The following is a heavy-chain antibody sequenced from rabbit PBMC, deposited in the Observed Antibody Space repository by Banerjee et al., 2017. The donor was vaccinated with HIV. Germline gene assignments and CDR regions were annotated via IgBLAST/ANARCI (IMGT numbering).Heavy chain of an antibody. D-gene: IGHD4-2*01. V-gene: IGHV1S45*01. CDR1: GFSFSDRDV. Sequence: QEQLVESGGGLVKPEGSLTLTCKASGFSFSDRDVMCWVRQAPGKGLEWIACINTATGKAVYASWAKGRFTISKTSSTTVTLQMTSLTAADTATYFCARDTDAGNNGGSCGLNLWGPGTLVTVS. J-gene: IGHJ6*01. CDR2: INTATGKA. CDR3: ARDTDAGNNGGSCGLNL.